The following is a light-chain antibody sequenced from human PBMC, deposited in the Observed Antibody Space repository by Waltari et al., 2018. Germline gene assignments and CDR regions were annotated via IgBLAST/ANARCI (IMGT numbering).Light chain of an antibody. V-gene: IGLV2-23*02. Sequence: QSALTQPASVSGSPGQSITISCTGSNSDVGHYNLVSWYQQHPGKAPKLLLYEVNQRPSVVSIRFSGSKSCIPASLTISWLQAEDEADFYCCSYAGSTTWLFGGGTRLTVL. CDR3: CSYAGSTTWL. CDR1: NSDVGHYNL. CDR2: EVN. J-gene: IGLJ2*01.